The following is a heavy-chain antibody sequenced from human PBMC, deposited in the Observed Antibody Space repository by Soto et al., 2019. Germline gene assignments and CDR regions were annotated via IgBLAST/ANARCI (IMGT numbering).Heavy chain of an antibody. CDR2: TYTSGTT. V-gene: IGHV4-4*07. D-gene: IGHD6-19*01. CDR1: GDSISNYY. Sequence: SETLSLTCTVSGDSISNYYWSWIRQPAGKGLQWIGRTYTSGTTTYNPSLKNRVTMSVDTSKNQLSLKLNSVTAADTALYYCARDAGSGCPRCFDYWGQGTLVTVSS. J-gene: IGHJ4*02. CDR3: ARDAGSGCPRCFDY.